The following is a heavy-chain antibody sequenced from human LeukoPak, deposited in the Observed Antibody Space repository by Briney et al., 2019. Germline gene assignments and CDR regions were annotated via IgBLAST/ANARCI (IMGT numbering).Heavy chain of an antibody. Sequence: SETLSLTCTVSGGSISSYYWSWIRQPPGKGLEWIGYIYYSGSTNYHPSLKSRVTISVDTSKNQFSLKLSSVTAADTAVYYCAREGPWFDPWGQGTLVAVSS. V-gene: IGHV4-59*01. CDR1: GGSISSYY. J-gene: IGHJ5*02. CDR2: IYYSGST. CDR3: AREGPWFDP.